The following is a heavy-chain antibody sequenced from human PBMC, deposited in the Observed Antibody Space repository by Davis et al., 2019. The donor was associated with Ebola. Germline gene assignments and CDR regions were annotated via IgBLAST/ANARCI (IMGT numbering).Heavy chain of an antibody. J-gene: IGHJ4*02. D-gene: IGHD1-14*01. CDR1: GGSISSSSYY. CDR2: IYYSGST. CDR3: AREFRKTNFDY. V-gene: IGHV4-39*02. Sequence: SETLSLTCTVSGGSISSSSYYWGWIRQPPGKGLEWIGSIYYSGSTYYNPSLKSRVTISVDTSKNQFSLRLSSVTAADTAVYYCAREFRKTNFDYWGQGTLVTVSS.